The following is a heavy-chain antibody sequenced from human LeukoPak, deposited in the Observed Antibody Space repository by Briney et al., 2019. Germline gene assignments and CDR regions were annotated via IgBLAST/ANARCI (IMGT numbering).Heavy chain of an antibody. Sequence: SETLSLTCTVSGGSISSYYWSWIRQPPGKGLEWIGYIYYSGSTNYNPSLKSRVTISVDTSKNQFSLKLTSVTAADTAVYYCARVLNPWFGEFAFDYWGQGTLVTVSS. CDR1: GGSISSYY. V-gene: IGHV4-59*01. D-gene: IGHD3-10*01. J-gene: IGHJ4*02. CDR3: ARVLNPWFGEFAFDY. CDR2: IYYSGST.